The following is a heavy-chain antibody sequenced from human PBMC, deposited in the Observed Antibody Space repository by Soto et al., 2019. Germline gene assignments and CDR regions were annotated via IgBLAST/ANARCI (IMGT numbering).Heavy chain of an antibody. D-gene: IGHD3-9*01. CDR1: GFTFSTYE. CDR3: ARDRLSPYDIMAGYRFYGMDV. CDR2: ISRSGSII. Sequence: ESGGGLVQPGGSLRLSCTASGFTFSTYEMHWVRQAPGKGLEWVSYISRSGSIIYYADSVKGRFTISRDNAKNSLYLQMHSLRAEDTALYYCARDRLSPYDIMAGYRFYGMDVWGQGTTVTVSS. V-gene: IGHV3-48*03. J-gene: IGHJ6*02.